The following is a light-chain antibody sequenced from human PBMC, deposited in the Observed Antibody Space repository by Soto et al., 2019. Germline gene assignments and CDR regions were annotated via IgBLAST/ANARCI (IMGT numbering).Light chain of an antibody. Sequence: EVVMRQSPATLSFSPGEGATLSCRASQGIGDTLAWYQHKPGQTPRLLIYDTSTSATGVPTMFSGSRSGAEFTLTINSLQSEDFAVYYCQPYNTWPLTFGGGTKVEIK. V-gene: IGKV3-15*01. CDR2: DTS. J-gene: IGKJ4*01. CDR1: QGIGDT. CDR3: QPYNTWPLT.